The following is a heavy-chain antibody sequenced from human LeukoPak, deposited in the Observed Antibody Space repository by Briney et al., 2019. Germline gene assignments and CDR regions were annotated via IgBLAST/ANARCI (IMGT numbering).Heavy chain of an antibody. D-gene: IGHD3-22*01. V-gene: IGHV3-7*01. CDR3: ARNKGLYYYDSSGTFDY. CDR1: GFTFSSYW. J-gene: IGHJ4*02. Sequence: GGSLRLSCAASGFTFSSYWMSWVRQAPGKGLEWVANIKQDGSEKYYVDSVKGRFTISRDNAKNSLYLQMNSLRAEDTAEYYCARNKGLYYYDSSGTFDYWGQGTLVTVSS. CDR2: IKQDGSEK.